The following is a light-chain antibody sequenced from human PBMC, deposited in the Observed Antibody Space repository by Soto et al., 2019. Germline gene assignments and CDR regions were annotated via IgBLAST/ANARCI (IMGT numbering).Light chain of an antibody. CDR3: QQYDNLQT. Sequence: DIPMTQSPSSLSASVGDRVTITCQASQDISNYLNWYQQKPGKAPKLLIYDASNLETGVPSRFSGSGSGTDFTFTISSLQPEDIATYYCQQYDNLQTFGQGNKVEIK. V-gene: IGKV1-33*01. CDR2: DAS. J-gene: IGKJ1*01. CDR1: QDISNY.